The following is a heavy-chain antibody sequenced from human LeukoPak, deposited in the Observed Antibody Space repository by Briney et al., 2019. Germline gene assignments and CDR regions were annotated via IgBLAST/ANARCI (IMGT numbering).Heavy chain of an antibody. CDR1: GFTFSSYS. D-gene: IGHD3-10*01. J-gene: IGHJ4*02. V-gene: IGHV3-21*01. CDR2: ISSSSSYI. Sequence: GGSLRLSCAASGFTFSSYSMNWVRQAPGKGLEWVSSISSSSSYIYYADSVKGRFTISRDNAKNSLYLQMNSLRAEDTAVYYCARDRITMVRGSNEPIDYWGQGTLVTVSS. CDR3: ARDRITMVRGSNEPIDY.